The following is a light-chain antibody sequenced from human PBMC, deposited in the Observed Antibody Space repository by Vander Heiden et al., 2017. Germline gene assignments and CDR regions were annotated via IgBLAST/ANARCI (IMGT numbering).Light chain of an antibody. CDR1: AFGKRC. V-gene: IGLV3-25*03. CDR3: QSGDTTGSGI. J-gene: IGLJ2*01. Sequence: SHQLTQPPSVSVSSGQPPSITPSGDAFGKRCAYWYQKKSGQAPVLLIFKDTKRPSGISERFSGSTSGTKGTLTITGVQAEDEADYYCQSGDTTGSGIFGGGTKLTVL. CDR2: KDT.